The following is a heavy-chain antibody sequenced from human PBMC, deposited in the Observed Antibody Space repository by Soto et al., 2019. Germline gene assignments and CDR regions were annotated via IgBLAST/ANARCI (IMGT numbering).Heavy chain of an antibody. CDR2: ISGSGGST. CDR1: GFTFSSYA. V-gene: IGHV3-23*01. J-gene: IGHJ6*02. D-gene: IGHD3-3*01. CDR3: AKDNTIFVVVGEAYYYYSGMDA. Sequence: GGSLRLSCAASGFTFSSYAMSWVRQAPGKGLEWVSAISGSGGSTYYADSVKGRFTISRDNSKNTLYLQMNSLRAEDTAVYYCAKDNTIFVVVGEAYYYYSGMDAWGQGTTVTVSS.